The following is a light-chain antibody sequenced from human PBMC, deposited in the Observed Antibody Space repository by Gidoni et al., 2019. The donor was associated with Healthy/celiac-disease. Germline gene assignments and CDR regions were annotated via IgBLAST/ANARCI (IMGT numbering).Light chain of an antibody. CDR1: QSVSSY. CDR3: QQRSNWPPLT. J-gene: IGKJ4*01. CDR2: DAS. V-gene: IGKV3-11*01. Sequence: EIVLTQSPATLSLSPGERATLSYRASQSVSSYLAWNQQKPGQAPRLLIYDASNRATGIPARFSGSGSGTDFTLTISSLEPEDFAVYYCQQRSNWPPLTFGGGTKVEIK.